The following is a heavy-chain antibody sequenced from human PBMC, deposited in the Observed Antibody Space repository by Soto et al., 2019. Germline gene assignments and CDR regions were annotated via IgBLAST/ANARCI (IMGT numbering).Heavy chain of an antibody. CDR3: AHPRGYGVFDAVDI. D-gene: IGHD4-17*01. CDR2: INNNGGST. CDR1: GFIFSTYA. V-gene: IGHV3-23*01. J-gene: IGHJ3*02. Sequence: GGSLRLSCAASGFIFSTYAMNWVRQAPGKGLEWVSAINNNGGSTYYVESVRGRFTISRDNSINTLYLQMSSLRSDDTAVYYCAHPRGYGVFDAVDIWGQGTMVTVSS.